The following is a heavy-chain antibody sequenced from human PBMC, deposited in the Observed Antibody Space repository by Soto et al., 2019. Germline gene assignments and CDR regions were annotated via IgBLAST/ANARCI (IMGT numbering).Heavy chain of an antibody. V-gene: IGHV1-18*01. CDR3: AVMVRGSTIDYDCYLDV. CDR2: ISAHNGDT. CDR1: GYTFTSHG. D-gene: IGHD3-10*01. J-gene: IGHJ6*03. Sequence: QVHLVQSGGEVKKPGASVKVSCKASGYTFTSHGISWVRQAPGHGLEWMGWISAHNGDTNYAQKVQGRVTVTTDTATNAAYMELRRFRSDHAEIYYCAVMVRGSTIDYDCYLDVRGKSTEVTVSS.